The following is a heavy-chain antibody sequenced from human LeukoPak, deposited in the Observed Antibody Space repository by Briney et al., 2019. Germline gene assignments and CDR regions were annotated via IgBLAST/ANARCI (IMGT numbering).Heavy chain of an antibody. CDR3: AKAPPGYSAYALPAN. J-gene: IGHJ4*02. D-gene: IGHD5-12*01. CDR2: ISGPGGGT. Sequence: GGSLRLSCAASGFTFSNYVVNWVRQAPGKGLEWVSAISGPGGGTYYADSVKGRFTISRDNSKNTLYLQMNSLRVEDTAVYYCAKAPPGYSAYALPANWGQGTLVTVSS. CDR1: GFTFSNYV. V-gene: IGHV3-23*01.